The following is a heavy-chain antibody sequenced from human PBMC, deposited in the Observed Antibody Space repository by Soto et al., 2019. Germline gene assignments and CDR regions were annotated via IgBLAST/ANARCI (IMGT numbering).Heavy chain of an antibody. CDR3: ARLGEDYSDLTGYYYYVMDV. V-gene: IGHV4-39*01. D-gene: IGHD4-17*01. Sequence: PSETLSLTCTVSGGSISSSSYYWGWIRQPPGKGLEWIGSIYYSGSTYYNPSLKSRVTISVDTSKNQFSLKLSSVTAADTAVYYCARLGEDYSDLTGYYYYVMDVWGQGTKVTVSS. CDR2: IYYSGST. J-gene: IGHJ6*02. CDR1: GGSISSSSYY.